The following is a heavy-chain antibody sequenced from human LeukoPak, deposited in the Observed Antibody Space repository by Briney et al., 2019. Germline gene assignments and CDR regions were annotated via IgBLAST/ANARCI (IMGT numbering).Heavy chain of an antibody. D-gene: IGHD2-21*02. CDR3: ARVSFPVVVTATLDY. V-gene: IGHV1-2*02. CDR1: GYTFTGYY. CDR2: INPNSGGT. J-gene: IGHJ4*02. Sequence: GASVKVSCKASGYTFTGYYMHWVRQAPGQGLEWMGWINPNSGGTNYAQKFQGRVTMTRDTSISTAYMELSRLRSDDTAVYYCARVSFPVVVTATLDYWGQGTLVTVSS.